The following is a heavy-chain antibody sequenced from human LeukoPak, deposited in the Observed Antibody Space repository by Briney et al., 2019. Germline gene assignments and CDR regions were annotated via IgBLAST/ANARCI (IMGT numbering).Heavy chain of an antibody. D-gene: IGHD3-22*01. V-gene: IGHV3-66*04. CDR2: IYSGGST. CDR3: ARHGKYYYDSSGYHYGA. Sequence: GGSLRLSCAASGFAFSTYAMSWVRQAPGKGLEWVSVIYSGGSTYYADSVKGRFTISRDNSKNTLYLQMNSLRAEDTAVYYCARHGKYYYDSSGYHYGAWGQGTLVTVSS. J-gene: IGHJ5*02. CDR1: GFAFSTYA.